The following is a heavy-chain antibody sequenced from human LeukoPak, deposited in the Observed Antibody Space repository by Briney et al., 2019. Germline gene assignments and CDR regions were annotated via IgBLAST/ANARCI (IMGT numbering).Heavy chain of an antibody. J-gene: IGHJ4*02. Sequence: ASVRVSCKGSGYTFTDYYLHWVRQAPGQGLEWVGYINPRDGGTSSPPNFRGRVTMTTDASSSTVYMELSRLTSDDTAIYYCAREGNGLLSKDLDYWGQGTLLTVPS. D-gene: IGHD2-15*01. CDR2: INPRDGGT. V-gene: IGHV1-2*02. CDR3: AREGNGLLSKDLDY. CDR1: GYTFTDYY.